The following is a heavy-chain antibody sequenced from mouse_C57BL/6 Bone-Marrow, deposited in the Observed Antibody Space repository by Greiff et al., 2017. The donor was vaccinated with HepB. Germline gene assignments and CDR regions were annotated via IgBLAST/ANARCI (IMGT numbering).Heavy chain of an antibody. CDR2: ISSGGDYI. Sequence: EVKLVEPGEGLVKPGGSLKLSCAASGFTFSSYAMSWVRQTPEKRLEWVAYISSGGDYIYYADTVKGRFTISRDNARNTLYLQMSSLKSEDTAMFYCKRGGSTFDYWGQGTTLTVSA. D-gene: IGHD5-1*01. V-gene: IGHV5-9-1*02. J-gene: IGHJ2*01. CDR3: KRGGSTFDY. CDR1: GFTFSSYA.